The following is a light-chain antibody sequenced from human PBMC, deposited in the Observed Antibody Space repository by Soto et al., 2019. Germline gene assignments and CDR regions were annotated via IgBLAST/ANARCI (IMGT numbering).Light chain of an antibody. Sequence: DIQMTQSPSSLSASVGDRVTITCRTSQTINTYLTWYRQKPGKVPEVLIYGASSLQRGVSSRFTGSASRTYFTLTISSLQPEDFATYYCQQVYDFPHTFGQGTKVEV. J-gene: IGKJ2*01. V-gene: IGKV1-39*01. CDR1: QTINTY. CDR2: GAS. CDR3: QQVYDFPHT.